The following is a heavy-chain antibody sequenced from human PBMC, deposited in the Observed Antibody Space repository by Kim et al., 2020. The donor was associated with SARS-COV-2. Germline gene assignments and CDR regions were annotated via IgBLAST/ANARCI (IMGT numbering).Heavy chain of an antibody. V-gene: IGHV4-34*01. Sequence: SETLSLTCAVYGWSFSGYYWSWIRQSPGKGLEWVGEINHSGSTNYNPSLKSRVTISVDTSKNQFSLKLSSVTAADTAVYYCARGLYCSWSYYQDWGQGTLVTVSS. D-gene: IGHD3-10*01. CDR1: GWSFSGYY. CDR3: ARGLYCSWSYYQD. CDR2: INHSGST. J-gene: IGHJ4*02.